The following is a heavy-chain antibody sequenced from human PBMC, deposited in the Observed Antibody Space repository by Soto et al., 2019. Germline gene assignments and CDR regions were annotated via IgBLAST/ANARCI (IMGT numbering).Heavy chain of an antibody. Sequence: QVQLVESGGGLVKPRGSLRLSCAASGFSLSDYYVSWIRQAPGEGLEWVSYISSGGTTTHYADSVKGRFTISKDNAKNSLYLQMISLRAEDTAVYYCARVRGDSSGSYYFDYWGQGTLVTVSS. V-gene: IGHV3-11*01. CDR1: GFSLSDYY. D-gene: IGHD3-22*01. CDR3: ARVRGDSSGSYYFDY. CDR2: ISSGGTTT. J-gene: IGHJ4*02.